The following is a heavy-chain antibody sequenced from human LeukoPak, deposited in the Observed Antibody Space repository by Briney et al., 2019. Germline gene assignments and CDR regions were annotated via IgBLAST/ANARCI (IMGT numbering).Heavy chain of an antibody. CDR3: ARDLRNGYNYYYYMDV. V-gene: IGHV3-11*04. J-gene: IGHJ6*03. Sequence: PGGALRLSCAASGFTFSDYYMSWIRQAPGKGLEWVSYISSSGSTIYYADSVKGRFTISRDNAKNSLYLQMNSLRAEDTAVYYCARDLRNGYNYYYYMDVWGKGTTVTVSS. CDR2: ISSSGSTI. CDR1: GFTFSDYY. D-gene: IGHD5-24*01.